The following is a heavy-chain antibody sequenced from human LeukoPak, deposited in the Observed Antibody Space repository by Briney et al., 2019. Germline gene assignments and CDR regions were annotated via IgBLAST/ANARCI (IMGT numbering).Heavy chain of an antibody. D-gene: IGHD3-22*01. CDR3: AREVNYYDSSGYYCDY. CDR1: GYTFTVYY. V-gene: IGHV1-2*02. Sequence: ASVTVSFKSSGYTFTVYYMHWVRQAPGQGLEWMGWINPNSGGTNYAQKFQGRVTMTRDTSISTAYMELSRLRSDDTAVYYCAREVNYYDSSGYYCDYWGQGTLVTVSS. J-gene: IGHJ4*02. CDR2: INPNSGGT.